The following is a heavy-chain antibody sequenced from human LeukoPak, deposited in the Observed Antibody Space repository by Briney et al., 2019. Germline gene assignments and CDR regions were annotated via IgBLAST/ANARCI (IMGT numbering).Heavy chain of an antibody. CDR2: INPNSGGT. CDR3: ARVGSPYGGTGADFDY. J-gene: IGHJ4*02. Sequence: ASVKVSCKASGYTFTGYYMHWVRQAPGQGLEWMGWINPNSGGTNYAQKFQGRVTMTRDTSISTAYMELSRLRSDDTAVYYCARVGSPYGGTGADFDYWGQGTLVTVSS. V-gene: IGHV1-2*02. D-gene: IGHD4/OR15-4a*01. CDR1: GYTFTGYY.